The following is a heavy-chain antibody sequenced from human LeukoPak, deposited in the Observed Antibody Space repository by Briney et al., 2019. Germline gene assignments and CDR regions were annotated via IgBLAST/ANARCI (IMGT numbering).Heavy chain of an antibody. CDR1: GYTFTSYN. CDR3: ARVWGRFGYNFRY. D-gene: IGHD5-24*01. J-gene: IGHJ4*02. CDR2: MNPNSGNT. V-gene: IGHV1-8*01. Sequence: GASVKVSCKASGYTFTSYNINWVRQATGQGLEWMGWMNPNSGNTGNAQKFEGGVTMTRNTSISTAYMELSSLRSEDTAVYYCARVWGRFGYNFRYWGQGTLVTVSS.